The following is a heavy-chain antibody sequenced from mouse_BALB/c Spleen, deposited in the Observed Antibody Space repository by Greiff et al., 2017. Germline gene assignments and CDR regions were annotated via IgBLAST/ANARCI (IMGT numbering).Heavy chain of an antibody. CDR2: IRLKSNNYAT. CDR1: GFTFSNYW. Sequence: EVKLVESGGGLVQPGGSMKLSCVASGFTFSNYWMNWVRQSPEKGLEWVAEIRLKSNNYATHYAESVKGRFTISRDDSKSSVYLQMNNLRAEDTGIYYCTRHGSRRDAMDYWGQGTSVTVSS. V-gene: IGHV6-6*02. CDR3: TRHGSRRDAMDY. D-gene: IGHD1-1*01. J-gene: IGHJ4*01.